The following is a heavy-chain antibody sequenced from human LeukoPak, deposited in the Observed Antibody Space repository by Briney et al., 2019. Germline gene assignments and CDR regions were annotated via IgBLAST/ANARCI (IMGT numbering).Heavy chain of an antibody. CDR2: INPNSGGT. Sequence: ASVKVSCKASGYTFTGYYMHWVRQAPGQGLEWMGWINPNSGGTNYAQKFQGRVTMTRDTSISTAYMELSRLRSDDTAVYYCARCDHFEVAARRDWYLDLWGRGTLVTVSS. D-gene: IGHD2-15*01. CDR3: ARCDHFEVAARRDWYLDL. V-gene: IGHV1-2*02. CDR1: GYTFTGYY. J-gene: IGHJ2*01.